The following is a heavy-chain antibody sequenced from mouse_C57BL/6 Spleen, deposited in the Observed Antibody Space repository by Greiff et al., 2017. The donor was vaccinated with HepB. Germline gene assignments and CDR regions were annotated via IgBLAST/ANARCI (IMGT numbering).Heavy chain of an antibody. Sequence: VQLQQSGAELVKPGASVKISCKASGYAFSSYWMNWVKQRPGKGLEWIGQIYPGDGDTNYNGKLKGKATLTADKSSSTAYMQLSSLTSEDSAVYFCARYCDGSSAWFAYWGQGTLVTVSA. D-gene: IGHD1-1*01. CDR3: ARYCDGSSAWFAY. CDR1: GYAFSSYW. J-gene: IGHJ3*01. V-gene: IGHV1-80*01. CDR2: IYPGDGDT.